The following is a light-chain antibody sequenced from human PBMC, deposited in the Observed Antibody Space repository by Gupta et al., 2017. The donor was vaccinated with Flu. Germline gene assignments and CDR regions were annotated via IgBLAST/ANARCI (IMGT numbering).Light chain of an antibody. V-gene: IGKV2-28*01. J-gene: IGKJ4*01. CDR2: WGC. Sequence: LDWFRQKRRQPPELMIYWGCKRAYGVAERFSGSGEGKDFTLKSSRVEGEDVGVYYSTQNLQTLTFGGGTKVEIK. CDR3: TQNLQTLT.